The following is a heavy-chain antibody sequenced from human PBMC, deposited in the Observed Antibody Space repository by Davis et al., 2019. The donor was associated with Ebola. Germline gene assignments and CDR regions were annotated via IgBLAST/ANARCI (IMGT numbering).Heavy chain of an antibody. CDR3: ARGQGGAVTKYDY. CDR2: INHSGST. Sequence: SQTLSLTCAVYGGSFSGYYWSWIRQPPGKGLEWIGEINHSGSTNYNPSLKSRVTISVDTSKNQFSLKLSSVTAADTAVYYCARGQGGAVTKYDYWGQGTLVTVSS. CDR1: GGSFSGYY. J-gene: IGHJ4*02. V-gene: IGHV4-34*01. D-gene: IGHD6-19*01.